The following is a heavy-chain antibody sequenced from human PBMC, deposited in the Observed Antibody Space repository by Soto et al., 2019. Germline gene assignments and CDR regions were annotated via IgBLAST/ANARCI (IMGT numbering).Heavy chain of an antibody. D-gene: IGHD3-10*01. V-gene: IGHV4-30-4*01. CDR2: IYYSGST. CDR1: GGSISSGDYY. J-gene: IGHJ4*02. Sequence: ASETLSLTCTVSGGSISSGDYYWSWIRQPPGKGLEWIGYIYYSGSTYYNPSLKSRVTISVDTSKNQFSLKLSSVTAADTAVYYCARDLSGYYYGSGSYNYFDYWGQGTLVTVSS. CDR3: ARDLSGYYYGSGSYNYFDY.